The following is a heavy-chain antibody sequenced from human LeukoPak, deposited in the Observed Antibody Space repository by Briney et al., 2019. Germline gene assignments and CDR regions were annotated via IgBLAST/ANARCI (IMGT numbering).Heavy chain of an antibody. V-gene: IGHV3-20*04. Sequence: GGSLRLSCAAYGFRFDDYGMTWVRQAPGKGLEWVSDINWTGASTGYADSVKGRFSISRDNAKNSLYLQMNALRAEDTAVYYCARDVRPDYWGQGTLVTVST. D-gene: IGHD6-6*01. CDR2: INWTGAST. CDR3: ARDVRPDY. CDR1: GFRFDDYG. J-gene: IGHJ4*02.